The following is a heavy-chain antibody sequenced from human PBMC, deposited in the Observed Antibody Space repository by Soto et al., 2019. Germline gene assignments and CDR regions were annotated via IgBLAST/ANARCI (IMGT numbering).Heavy chain of an antibody. D-gene: IGHD2-15*01. J-gene: IGHJ4*02. V-gene: IGHV3-30-3*01. CDR1: GFTFSSYA. Sequence: GGSLRLSCAASGFTFSSYAMHWVRQAPGKGLEWVAVISYDGSNKYYADSVKGRFTISRDNSKNTLYLQMNSLRAEDTAVYYCAFDRSRVVVVAATGFDYWGQGTLVTVSS. CDR3: AFDRSRVVVVAATGFDY. CDR2: ISYDGSNK.